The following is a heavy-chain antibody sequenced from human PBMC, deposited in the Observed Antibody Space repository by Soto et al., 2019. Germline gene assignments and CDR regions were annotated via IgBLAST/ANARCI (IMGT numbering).Heavy chain of an antibody. V-gene: IGHV3-23*01. CDR2: ISGRGGST. CDR3: AKDLRSSGWYNYFDY. CDR1: GFTFSSYA. Sequence: PGGSLRLSCAASGFTFSSYAISWVRQAPGKGLEWVSAISGRGGSTYYADSGKGRFTISRDNSQNTLYLQMNSLRAEDTAVYYCAKDLRSSGWYNYFDYWGQGTLVTVSS. D-gene: IGHD6-19*01. J-gene: IGHJ4*02.